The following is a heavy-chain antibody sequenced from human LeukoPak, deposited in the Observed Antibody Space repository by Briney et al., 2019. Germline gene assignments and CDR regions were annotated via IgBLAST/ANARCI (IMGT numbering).Heavy chain of an antibody. CDR3: ASTRREYTYYYYYYYMDV. Sequence: ASVKVSCKASGGTFSSYAISWVRQAPGQGLEWMGGIIPIFGTANYAQKFQGRVTITADESTSTAYMELSSLRSEDTAVYYCASTRREYTYYYYYYYMDVWGKGTTVTISS. D-gene: IGHD5-12*01. V-gene: IGHV1-69*13. J-gene: IGHJ6*03. CDR2: IIPIFGTA. CDR1: GGTFSSYA.